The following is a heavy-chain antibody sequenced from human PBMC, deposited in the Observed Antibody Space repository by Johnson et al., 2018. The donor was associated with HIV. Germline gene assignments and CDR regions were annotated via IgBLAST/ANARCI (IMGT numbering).Heavy chain of an antibody. CDR2: IRWNSGSI. CDR1: GFTFDDYA. J-gene: IGHJ3*02. CDR3: AKDAIVVVTAGAFDI. D-gene: IGHD2-21*02. V-gene: IGHV3-9*01. Sequence: VQLVESGGGLVQPGGSLRLSCAAPGFTFDDYAMHWVRQAPGKGLEWVSGIRWNSGSIGYADSVKGRFTISRDNAKNSLYLQMNSLRAEDTALYYCAKDAIVVVTAGAFDIWGQGTMVTVSS.